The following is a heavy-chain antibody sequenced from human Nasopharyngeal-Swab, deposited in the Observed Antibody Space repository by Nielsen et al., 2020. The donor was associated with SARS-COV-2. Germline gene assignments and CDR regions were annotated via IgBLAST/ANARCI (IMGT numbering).Heavy chain of an antibody. CDR3: ARDAPAHYGAFY. CDR2: IAHDASNE. Sequence: WIRQPPGKGLEWVAFIAHDASNEYYGDSVKGRFSISRDSSKNTLYLQMDSLRGADTAVYYCARDAPAHYGAFYWGRGTLVTVSS. J-gene: IGHJ4*02. V-gene: IGHV3-30*03. D-gene: IGHD4-17*01.